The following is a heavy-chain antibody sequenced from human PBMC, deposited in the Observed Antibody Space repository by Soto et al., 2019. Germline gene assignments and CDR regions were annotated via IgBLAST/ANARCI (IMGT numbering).Heavy chain of an antibody. V-gene: IGHV4-59*01. CDR1: GGSISSYY. Sequence: SETLSLTCTVSGGSISSYYWSWIRQPPGKGLEWIGYIYYSGSTNYNPSLKSRVTISVDTSKNQFSLKLSSVTAADTAVYHCARGALVPAANSGMDVWGQGTTVTVSS. D-gene: IGHD2-2*01. J-gene: IGHJ6*02. CDR3: ARGALVPAANSGMDV. CDR2: IYYSGST.